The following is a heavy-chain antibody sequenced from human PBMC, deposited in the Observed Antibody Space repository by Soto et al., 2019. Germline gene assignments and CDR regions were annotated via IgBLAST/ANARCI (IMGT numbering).Heavy chain of an antibody. CDR1: GFTFSSHW. Sequence: GGSLRLSCAATGFTFSSHWMHWVRQTPGKGLVWVSRIRSDGSYTSYADSVKGRFTISRDNAKNTLYLQMNSLRAEDTAVYYCARDRSSVTGTAGDYWGQGILVTVAS. CDR2: IRSDGSYT. V-gene: IGHV3-74*01. D-gene: IGHD1-7*01. CDR3: ARDRSSVTGTAGDY. J-gene: IGHJ4*02.